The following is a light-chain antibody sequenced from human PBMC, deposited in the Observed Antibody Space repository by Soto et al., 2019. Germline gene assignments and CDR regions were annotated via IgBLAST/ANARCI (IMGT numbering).Light chain of an antibody. CDR1: QNVLYSSNDKNY. J-gene: IGKJ2*01. Sequence: DIVMTQSPDSLAASLGERATINCKSSQNVLYSSNDKNYFGWYQQKPGQPPELPIYWASTRESGVPARFSGGGSGTDFTLTISGLQAEDVAAYYCQQYYSSPYTFGRGTKVEIK. CDR2: WAS. V-gene: IGKV4-1*01. CDR3: QQYYSSPYT.